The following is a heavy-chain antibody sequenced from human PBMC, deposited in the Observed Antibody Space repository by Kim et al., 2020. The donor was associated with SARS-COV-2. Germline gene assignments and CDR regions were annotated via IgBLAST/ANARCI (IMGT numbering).Heavy chain of an antibody. D-gene: IGHD6-13*01. CDR2: LNTNTGTP. CDR1: GYIFTSIA. CDR3: AARYSSSYFDL. Sequence: ASVKVSCKASGYIFTSIAIHWVRQAPGQGLEWMGWLNTNTGTPTYARGFTGRFVFCLDTSVSTAYLQISSLRADDTAVYFCAARYSSSYFDLWGRGTLVTVSS. J-gene: IGHJ2*01. V-gene: IGHV7-4-1*02.